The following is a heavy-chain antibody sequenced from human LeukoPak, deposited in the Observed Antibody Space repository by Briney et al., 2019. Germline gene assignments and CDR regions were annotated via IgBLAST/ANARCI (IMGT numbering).Heavy chain of an antibody. CDR3: AKDLRWSRSRCIAVAGGFDY. CDR2: ISGGGGST. V-gene: IGHV3-23*01. CDR1: GFTLSSYA. Sequence: PGGSLRLSCVASGFTLSSYAMRSVRQAPGKGLEWVSAISGGGGSTYYADSVKGRFTISRDNSKNTLYLQMNSRRAEETAVYYCAKDLRWSRSRCIAVAGGFDYWGQGPLVTVSS. J-gene: IGHJ4*02. D-gene: IGHD6-19*01.